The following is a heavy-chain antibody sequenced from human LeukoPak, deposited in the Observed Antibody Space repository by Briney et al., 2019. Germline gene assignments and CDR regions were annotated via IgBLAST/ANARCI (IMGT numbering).Heavy chain of an antibody. J-gene: IGHJ3*01. V-gene: IGHV4-61*01. CDR1: GGSISINTYY. Sequence: PSETLSLTCTVSGGSISINTYYWNWIRQPPGKGLEWIGYFHYSGSTNYNPSLKSRVTISLDTSKNQFSLNLSSVTAADTAVYYCARGPQVRGAFDFWGQGTMVTVSS. CDR3: ARGPQVRGAFDF. CDR2: FHYSGST. D-gene: IGHD2-2*01.